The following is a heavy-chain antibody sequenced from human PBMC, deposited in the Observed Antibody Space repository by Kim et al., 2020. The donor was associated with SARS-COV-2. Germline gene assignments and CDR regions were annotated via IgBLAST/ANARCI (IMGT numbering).Heavy chain of an antibody. CDR2: IYTSGST. CDR1: GGSISSGSYY. V-gene: IGHV4-61*02. J-gene: IGHJ6*02. CDR3: AREGNPLWFGELFRNYYYYYGMDV. D-gene: IGHD3-10*01. Sequence: SETLSLTCTVSGGSISSGSYYWSWIRQPAGKGLEWIGRIYTSGSTNYNPSLKSRVTISVDTSKNQFSLKLSSVTAADTAVYYCAREGNPLWFGELFRNYYYYYGMDVWGQGTTVTVSS.